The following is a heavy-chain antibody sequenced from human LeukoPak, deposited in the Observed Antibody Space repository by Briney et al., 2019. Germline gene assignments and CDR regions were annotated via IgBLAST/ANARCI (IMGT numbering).Heavy chain of an antibody. D-gene: IGHD4-17*01. Sequence: ASVKVSCKASGGTFSSYAISWVRQAPGQGLEWMGRIIPIFGTANYAQKFQGRVTITTDESTSTAYMELNSLRSEDTAVYYCAIERALYGDYRRPLDYWGQGTLVTVSS. CDR1: GGTFSSYA. J-gene: IGHJ4*02. V-gene: IGHV1-69*05. CDR2: IIPIFGTA. CDR3: AIERALYGDYRRPLDY.